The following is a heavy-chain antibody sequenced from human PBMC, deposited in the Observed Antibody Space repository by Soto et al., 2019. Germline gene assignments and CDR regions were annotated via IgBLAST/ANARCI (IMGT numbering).Heavy chain of an antibody. Sequence: GSGPTLVNPTQTLTLTCTFSGFSLSTSGVGVGWIRQPPGKALEWLALIYWDDDKRYSPSLKSRLTITKDTSKNQVVLTMTNMDPVDTATYYCAPHGGVVVTARPPYNWFDPWGQGTLVTV. CDR1: GFSLSTSGVG. D-gene: IGHD2-21*02. CDR3: APHGGVVVTARPPYNWFDP. CDR2: IYWDDDK. J-gene: IGHJ5*02. V-gene: IGHV2-5*02.